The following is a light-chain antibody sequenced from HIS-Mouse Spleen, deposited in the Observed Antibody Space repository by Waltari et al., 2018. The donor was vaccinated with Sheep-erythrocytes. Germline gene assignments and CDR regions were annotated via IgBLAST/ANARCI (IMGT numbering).Light chain of an antibody. CDR1: SSNIGNNP. CDR2: YDD. J-gene: IGLJ1*01. V-gene: IGLV1-36*01. Sequence: QSVLTQPPSVSEAPRQRVPISCSGSSSNIGNNPGNWYQQLPGKAPKLLIYYDDLLPSGVSDRFSGSKSGTSASLAISGLQSEDEADYYCAAWDDSLNGYVFGTGTKVTVL. CDR3: AAWDDSLNGYV.